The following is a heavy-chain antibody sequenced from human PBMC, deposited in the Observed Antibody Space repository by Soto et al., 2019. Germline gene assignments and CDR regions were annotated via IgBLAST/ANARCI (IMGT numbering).Heavy chain of an antibody. J-gene: IGHJ6*02. CDR2: IIPIFGTT. V-gene: IGHV1-69*13. CDR3: ARVRGHCSDGSCYSPYDYYYYGMDV. D-gene: IGHD2-15*01. Sequence: ASVKVSCKASGATFSRHAISWVRQAPGQGLEWMGGIIPIFGTTNYAQKFHGRVTIIADESTSTAYMEMRSLRSEDTAVYYCARVRGHCSDGSCYSPYDYYYYGMDVWGQGTTVTVSS. CDR1: GATFSRHA.